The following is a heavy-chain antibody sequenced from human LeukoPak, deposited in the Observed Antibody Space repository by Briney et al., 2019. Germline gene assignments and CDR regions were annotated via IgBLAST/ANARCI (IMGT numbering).Heavy chain of an antibody. J-gene: IGHJ4*02. D-gene: IGHD2-21*02. Sequence: SVKVSCKASGGTFSSYAISWVRQAPGQGLEWMGRIIPILGIANYAQKFQGRVTITADKSTSTAYMELSSLRSEDTAAYYCARGPGGNSGHYWGQGTLVTVSS. CDR1: GGTFSSYA. CDR3: ARGPGGNSGHY. CDR2: IIPILGIA. V-gene: IGHV1-69*04.